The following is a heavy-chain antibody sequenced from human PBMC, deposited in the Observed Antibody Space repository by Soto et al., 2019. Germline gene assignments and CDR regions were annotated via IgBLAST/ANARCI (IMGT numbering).Heavy chain of an antibody. CDR1: GFSLSTSGVG. D-gene: IGHD5-18*01. CDR3: AHRLRYSYCYYFDY. CDR2: IYWDDDK. Sequence: QITLKESGPTLVKPTQTLTLTCTFSGFSLSTSGVGVGWILQPPGKALEWLALIYWDDDKRYSPSLKSRLTLTKDTSKNQVVLTMTNMDTVDTATYYCAHRLRYSYCYYFDYWGQGTLVTVSS. V-gene: IGHV2-5*02. J-gene: IGHJ4*02.